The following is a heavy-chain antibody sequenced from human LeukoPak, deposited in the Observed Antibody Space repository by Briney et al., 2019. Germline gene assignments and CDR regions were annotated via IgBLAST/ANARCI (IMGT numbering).Heavy chain of an antibody. CDR1: GFTFSNAW. V-gene: IGHV3-15*01. CDR2: IKSKTDGGTT. CDR3: TTDWTLGPPPSGDY. D-gene: IGHD3/OR15-3a*01. J-gene: IGHJ4*02. Sequence: GGSLRLSCAASGFTFSNAWMSWVRQAPGKGLEWVGRIKSKTDGGTTDYAAPVKGRFTISRDDSKNTLYLEMNSLKTEDTAVYYCTTDWTLGPPPSGDYWGQGTLVTVSS.